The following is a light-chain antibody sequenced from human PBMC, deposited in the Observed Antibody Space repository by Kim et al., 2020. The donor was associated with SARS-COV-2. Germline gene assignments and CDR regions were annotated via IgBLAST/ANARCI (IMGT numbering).Light chain of an antibody. V-gene: IGKV1-39*01. CDR3: QQGDTSPWT. CDR2: GAS. J-gene: IGKJ1*01. CDR1: QSISNF. Sequence: DIQMTQSPSSLSASVGDRITISCRASQSISNFLNWYQQKPGKAPKLLIFGASSLQSGVPSRFGGTGSGTDFSLTITSLQPEDFATYYCQQGDTSPWTFGQGTKVEIK.